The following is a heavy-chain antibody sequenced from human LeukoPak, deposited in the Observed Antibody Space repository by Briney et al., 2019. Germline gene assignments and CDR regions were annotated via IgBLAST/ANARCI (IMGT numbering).Heavy chain of an antibody. CDR1: GYIFTGYY. CDR2: INPNSGGT. J-gene: IGHJ3*02. D-gene: IGHD3-10*01. Sequence: ASVKVSCTASGYIFTGYYLHWVRQAPGQGLEWMGWINPNSGGTNYAQKFQGRVTMTRDTSITTAYMELSRLRSDDTAVYYCAKAMVRGVTPDGFDIWGQGTMVTVSS. V-gene: IGHV1-2*02. CDR3: AKAMVRGVTPDGFDI.